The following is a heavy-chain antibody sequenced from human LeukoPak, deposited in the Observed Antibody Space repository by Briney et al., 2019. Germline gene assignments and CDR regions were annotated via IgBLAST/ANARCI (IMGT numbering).Heavy chain of an antibody. CDR1: GFSFSSYA. Sequence: PGGSLRLSCPASGFSFSSYAMSGVRQAPGKGLEWVSAISGSGGSTYYADSVKGRFTISRDNSKNTLYLQMNSLRAEDTAVYYCARKYYGSGSYYPPNFDYWGQGTLVTVSS. CDR3: ARKYYGSGSYYPPNFDY. D-gene: IGHD3-10*01. CDR2: ISGSGGST. J-gene: IGHJ4*02. V-gene: IGHV3-23*01.